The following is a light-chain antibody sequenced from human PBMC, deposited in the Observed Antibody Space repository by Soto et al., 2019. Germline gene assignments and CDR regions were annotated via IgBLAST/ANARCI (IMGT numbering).Light chain of an antibody. Sequence: QAVVTQPPSVSGAPGQRVTISCTGSSSNIGAGYDVHGYQQLPGTAPKLLIYGNSNRPSGVPDRFSGSKSVTSASLAITGLQAEDEADYYHQSYDSSRLQGFGVGTKVTVL. V-gene: IGLV1-40*01. J-gene: IGLJ3*02. CDR1: SSNIGAGYD. CDR3: QSYDSSRLQG. CDR2: GNS.